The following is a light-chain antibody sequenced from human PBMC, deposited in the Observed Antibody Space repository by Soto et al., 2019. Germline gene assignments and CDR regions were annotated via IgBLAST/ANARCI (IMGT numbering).Light chain of an antibody. CDR2: AES. CDR1: HSIMTY. CDR3: QHYNSYSEA. J-gene: IGKJ1*01. V-gene: IGKV1-5*01. Sequence: DIQMTQSPSSLSASVVDRVTITCRASHSIMTYLNWYQLKPGKPPKLLIYAESTLQSGVPSRFSGSGSGTRGTLTISSLQPDDFATYYCQHYNSYSEAFGQGTKVDI.